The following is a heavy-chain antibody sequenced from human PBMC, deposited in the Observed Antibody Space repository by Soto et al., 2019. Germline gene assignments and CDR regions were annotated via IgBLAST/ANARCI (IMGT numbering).Heavy chain of an antibody. CDR3: ARAYSSAWYYFDY. Sequence: GSLRLSCAASGFTFSDYAMHWVRQAPGKGLECVSVISSNGGSTYYANSVQGRFTISRDNSKNTLYLQMGSLRAEDMAMYYCARAYSSAWYYFDYWGQGTQVTVSS. D-gene: IGHD6-19*01. CDR1: GFTFSDYA. CDR2: ISSNGGST. J-gene: IGHJ4*02. V-gene: IGHV3-64*01.